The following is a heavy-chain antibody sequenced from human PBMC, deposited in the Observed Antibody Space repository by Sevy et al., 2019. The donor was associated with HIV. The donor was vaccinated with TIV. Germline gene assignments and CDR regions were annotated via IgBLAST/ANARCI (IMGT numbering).Heavy chain of an antibody. V-gene: IGHV3-30*02. D-gene: IGHD6-19*01. Sequence: GGSLRLSCAASGFTFSSYGMHWVRQAPGKGLEWVAFIRYDGSNKYYADSVKGRFTISRDNSKNTLYRQMNSLGAEDTAVYYCAKVGYSSGWSFYFDYWGQGTLVTVSS. J-gene: IGHJ4*02. CDR2: IRYDGSNK. CDR3: AKVGYSSGWSFYFDY. CDR1: GFTFSSYG.